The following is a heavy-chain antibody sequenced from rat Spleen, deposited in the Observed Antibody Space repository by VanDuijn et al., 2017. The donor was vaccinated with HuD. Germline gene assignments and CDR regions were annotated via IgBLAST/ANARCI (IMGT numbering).Heavy chain of an antibody. D-gene: IGHD1-1*01. V-gene: IGHV5-29*01. CDR2: ISYDGSST. CDR1: GFTFRNYG. J-gene: IGHJ3*01. Sequence: EVQLVESGGGLVQPGRSLKLSCAASGFTFRNYGMAWVRQAPTKGLEWVATISYDGSSTYYRHSVKGRFTISRDNTKSTLFLQMDSLRSEDTATYYCARHVYSGESWFAYWGQGTLVTVSS. CDR3: ARHVYSGESWFAY.